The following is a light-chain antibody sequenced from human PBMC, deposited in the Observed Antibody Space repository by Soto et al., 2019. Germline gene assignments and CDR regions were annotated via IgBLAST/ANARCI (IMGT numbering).Light chain of an antibody. CDR3: SSYTVSNTDV. Sequence: QSALTQPASVSGSPGQSITISCTGTSSDIGGYKYVSWYQQHPGKAPKLIIYEVNIRPFGVSDRFSGSKSGNTASLTISGLQPDDEADYYCSSYTVSNTDVFGTGTKLTVL. V-gene: IGLV2-14*01. J-gene: IGLJ1*01. CDR1: SSDIGGYKY. CDR2: EVN.